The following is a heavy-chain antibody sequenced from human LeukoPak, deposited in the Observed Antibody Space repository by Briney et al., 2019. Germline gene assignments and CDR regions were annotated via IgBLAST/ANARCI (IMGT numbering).Heavy chain of an antibody. Sequence: GSSVKVSCKASGGTFSSYAISWVRQAPGQGLEWMGGIIPIFGTANYAQKFQGRVTITADESTSTAYMELSSLRSEDTAVYYCARGRRPWNGGSCYGRGELDYWGQGTLVTVSS. D-gene: IGHD2-15*01. CDR3: ARGRRPWNGGSCYGRGELDY. V-gene: IGHV1-69*01. CDR1: GGTFSSYA. J-gene: IGHJ4*02. CDR2: IIPIFGTA.